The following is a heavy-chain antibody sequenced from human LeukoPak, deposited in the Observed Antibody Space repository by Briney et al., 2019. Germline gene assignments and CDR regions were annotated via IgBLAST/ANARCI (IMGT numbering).Heavy chain of an antibody. V-gene: IGHV3-23*01. D-gene: IGHD3-10*01. CDR2: ISGSGGST. CDR3: AKVIAGTLWFRELLGSNWFDP. J-gene: IGHJ5*02. CDR1: GFTFSSYA. Sequence: GGSLRLSCAASGFTFSSYAMSWVRQAPGKGLEWVSVISGSGGSTSYADSVKGRFTISRDNSKNTLYLQMNSLRAEDTAVYYCAKVIAGTLWFRELLGSNWFDPWGQGTLVTVSS.